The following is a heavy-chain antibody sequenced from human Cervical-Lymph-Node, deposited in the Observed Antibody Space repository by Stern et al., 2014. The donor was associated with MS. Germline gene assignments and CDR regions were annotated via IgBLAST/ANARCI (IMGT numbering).Heavy chain of an antibody. Sequence: QLVESGPEVKKPGTSVKVSCKASGITFSPSAVQWLRQAPGQRLEWIGWVVRLNGGPNYAQSFQERVTITRDMSTSTVYMELRSLRSEDTAVYYCASERYTYYDDQRPPGGFGPWGQGTLVTVSS. J-gene: IGHJ5*02. V-gene: IGHV1-58*03. CDR1: GITFSPSA. CDR3: ASERYTYYDDQRPPGGFGP. D-gene: IGHD5-18*01. CDR2: VVRLNGGP.